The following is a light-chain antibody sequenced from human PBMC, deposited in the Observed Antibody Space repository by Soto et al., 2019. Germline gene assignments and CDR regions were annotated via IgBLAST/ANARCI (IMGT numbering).Light chain of an antibody. CDR1: SVGLYNY. CDR3: SSYSDGSTVVV. V-gene: IGLV2-14*03. J-gene: IGLJ1*01. Sequence: QSALTQPASVSGSPGQSITISCTGSSVGLYNYVSWYQHHPGKAPKLMFYNVGSRPSAVSIRFSGSKSGDTASLAISGLQAEDEADYYCSSYSDGSTVVVFGTGTKLTVL. CDR2: NVG.